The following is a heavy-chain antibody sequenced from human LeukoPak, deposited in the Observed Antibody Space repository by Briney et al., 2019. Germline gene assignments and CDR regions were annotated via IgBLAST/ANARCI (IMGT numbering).Heavy chain of an antibody. Sequence: PGGSLRLSCAASGFIFRTYSMNWARQAPGKGLEWVSSISSSSKHMYYADSVKGRFSISRDDAKNSLFLQMNGLRAEDTAVYYCVRDMTTTTTCYLQHWGQGTLVTVSS. V-gene: IGHV3-21*01. D-gene: IGHD4-17*01. CDR2: ISSSSKHM. CDR1: GFIFRTYS. CDR3: VRDMTTTTTCYLQH. J-gene: IGHJ1*01.